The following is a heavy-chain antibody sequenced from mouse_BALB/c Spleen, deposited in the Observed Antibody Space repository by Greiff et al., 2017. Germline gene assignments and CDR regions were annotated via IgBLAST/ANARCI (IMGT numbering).Heavy chain of an antibody. CDR1: GYTFTSYY. D-gene: IGHD1-2*01. V-gene: IGHV1S81*02. Sequence: VQLQQPGAELVKPGASVKLSCKASGYTFTSYYMYWVKQRPGQGLEWIGGINPSNGGTNFNEKFKSKATLTVDKSSSTAYMQLSSLTSEDSAVYYCTRVHYYGYDYAMDYWGQGTSVTVSS. J-gene: IGHJ4*01. CDR3: TRVHYYGYDYAMDY. CDR2: INPSNGGT.